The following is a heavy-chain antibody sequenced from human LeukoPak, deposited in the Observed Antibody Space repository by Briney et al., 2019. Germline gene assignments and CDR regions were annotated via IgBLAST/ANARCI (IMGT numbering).Heavy chain of an antibody. CDR2: ITGSGGST. CDR3: ANGGSIAVATPLDY. CDR1: GFTFSSYA. D-gene: IGHD6-19*01. V-gene: IGHV3-23*01. Sequence: GGSLRLSCAASGFTFSSYAMSWVRQAPGKGLEWVPGITGSGGSTYYADSVKGRFTISRDNSKNTLYLQMNSLRAEDTAVYYCANGGSIAVATPLDYWGQGTLVTVSS. J-gene: IGHJ4*02.